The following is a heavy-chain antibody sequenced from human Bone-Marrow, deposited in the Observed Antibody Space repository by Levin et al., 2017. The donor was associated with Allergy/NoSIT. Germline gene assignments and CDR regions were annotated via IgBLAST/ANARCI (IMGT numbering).Heavy chain of an antibody. CDR1: GYTFTDYY. Sequence: ASVKVSCKASGYTFTDYYMQWWMQQAPGKGFQWMGHIDPEDGETLYSEKFQGRVIITADTSTDTAYMELSSLRSEDTAVYYCATDGDGNNLLDVWGQGTTVTVSS. D-gene: IGHD5-24*01. J-gene: IGHJ6*02. CDR2: IDPEDGET. CDR3: ATDGDGNNLLDV. V-gene: IGHV1-69-2*01.